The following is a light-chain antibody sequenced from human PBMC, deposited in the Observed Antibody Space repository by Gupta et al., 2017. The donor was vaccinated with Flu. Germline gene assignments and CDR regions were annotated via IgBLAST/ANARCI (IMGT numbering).Light chain of an antibody. CDR1: QSVSGNY. Sequence: EIVLTQSPASLSLSAGERATLSCSTSQSVSGNYLAWYQQKPGQAPRLLIFDASNRSTYIPDRITGSWSGTDFTLTINRLEPEDFAVYYCHQHVDSPYTFGQGTRLEIK. CDR2: DAS. V-gene: IGKV3-20*01. J-gene: IGKJ2*01. CDR3: HQHVDSPYT.